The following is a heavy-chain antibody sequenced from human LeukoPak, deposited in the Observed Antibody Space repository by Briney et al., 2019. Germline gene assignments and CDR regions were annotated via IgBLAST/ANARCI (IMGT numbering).Heavy chain of an antibody. CDR3: ARVIGSYGDSAY. J-gene: IGHJ4*02. CDR2: ISSTSSAI. V-gene: IGHV3-48*04. Sequence: GGSLRLSCAASGFTFSSYSMNWVRQAPGKGLEWLSYISSTSSAIYYADSLKGRFTISRDNAKNSLYLQMDSLRAEDTAVYYCARVIGSYGDSAYWGQGTLVAVSS. CDR1: GFTFSSYS. D-gene: IGHD3-16*01.